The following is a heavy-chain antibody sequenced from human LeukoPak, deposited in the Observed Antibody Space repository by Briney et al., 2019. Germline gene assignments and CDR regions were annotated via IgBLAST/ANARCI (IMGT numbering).Heavy chain of an antibody. CDR3: ARAPMGTAALY. D-gene: IGHD2-2*01. CDR1: GYTFTNFD. V-gene: IGHV1-8*01. Sequence: ASVKVSCKASGYTFTNFDINWVRQAPGQGLEWMGWMYPVSGNAGSVQKFQGRVTLTRDTSISTAYMEVSSLRSDDTAFYYCARAPMGTAALYWGQGTLVTVSS. CDR2: MYPVSGNA. J-gene: IGHJ4*02.